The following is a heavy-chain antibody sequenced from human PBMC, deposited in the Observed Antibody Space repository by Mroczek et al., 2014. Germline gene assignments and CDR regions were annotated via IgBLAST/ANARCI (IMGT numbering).Heavy chain of an antibody. CDR3: ARLPFGVVTTRDPSFNYYGMDV. V-gene: IGHV1-8*01. Sequence: QVQLVQSGAEVKKPGASVKVSCKASGYTFTSYDINWVRQATGQGLEWMGWMNPNSGNTGYAQKFQGRVTMTRNTSISTAYMELSSLRSEDTAVYYCARLPFGVVTTRDPSFNYYGMDVWGQGTTVTVSS. D-gene: IGHD3-3*01. CDR1: GYTFTSYD. CDR2: MNPNSGNT. J-gene: IGHJ6*02.